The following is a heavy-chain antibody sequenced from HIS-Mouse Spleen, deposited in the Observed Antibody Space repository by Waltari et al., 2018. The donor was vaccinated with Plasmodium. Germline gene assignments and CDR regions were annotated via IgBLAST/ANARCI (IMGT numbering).Heavy chain of an antibody. J-gene: IGHJ2*01. D-gene: IGHD6-13*01. CDR1: GFTFSSYW. CDR3: ASSWYWYFDL. CDR2: RKQDGSER. Sequence: EVQLVESGGGLVQPGGSLRLSCAASGFTFSSYWMRWVRQAPGEGLEWVANRKQDGSERYYVDSVKGRLTMSRDNAKNALYLQMNSLRAEDTAVYYCASSWYWYFDLLGRGTLVTVSS. V-gene: IGHV3-7*01.